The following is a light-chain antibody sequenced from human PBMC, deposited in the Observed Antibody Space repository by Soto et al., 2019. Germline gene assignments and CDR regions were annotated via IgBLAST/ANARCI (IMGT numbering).Light chain of an antibody. CDR3: ATGDTSLSGVV. CDR2: NNN. J-gene: IGLJ2*01. Sequence: SVLTQPPSASGTPGQRVTISCSGSSSNIGSNYVFWYQHLPGAAPRLLIYNNNLRPSGVPDRFSGSKSGTSASLAISGLRSDDEADYYCATGDTSLSGVVFGGGTKLTVL. V-gene: IGLV1-47*02. CDR1: SSNIGSNY.